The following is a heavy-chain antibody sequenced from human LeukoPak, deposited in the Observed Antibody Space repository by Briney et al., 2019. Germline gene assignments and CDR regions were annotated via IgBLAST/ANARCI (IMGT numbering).Heavy chain of an antibody. V-gene: IGHV3-30*03. D-gene: IGHD2-8*01. Sequence: GGSLRLSCAASGFTFSSYGMHWVRQAPGKGLEWVAVISYDGSNKYYADSVKGRFTISRDNAKNSVYLQMNSLRAEDTAVFYCARSTNGSYVFDYWGQGTLVTVSP. CDR3: ARSTNGSYVFDY. CDR2: ISYDGSNK. J-gene: IGHJ4*02. CDR1: GFTFSSYG.